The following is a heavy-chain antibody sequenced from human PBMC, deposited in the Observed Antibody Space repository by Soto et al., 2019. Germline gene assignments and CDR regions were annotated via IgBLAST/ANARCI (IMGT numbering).Heavy chain of an antibody. CDR2: IKHDGSEK. V-gene: IGHV3-7*01. J-gene: IGHJ4*02. CDR3: TRNEK. CDR1: GFTFSGYW. Sequence: GGSLRLSCAASGFTFSGYWMSWVRQAPGRGLEWVANIKHDGSEKFYADSVQGRFTISRDNAKNSLYLQMNSLRGEDTAVYYCTRNEKWGQGTLVTVSS.